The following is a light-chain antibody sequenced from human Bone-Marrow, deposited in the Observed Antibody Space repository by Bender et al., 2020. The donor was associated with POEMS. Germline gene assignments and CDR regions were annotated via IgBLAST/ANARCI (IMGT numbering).Light chain of an antibody. CDR1: SFNIGAGYD. CDR2: GNN. J-gene: IGLJ2*01. V-gene: IGLV1-40*01. CDR3: CSSAGGSTLI. Sequence: QSVLTQPPSVSGAPGQSVTMSCTGSSFNIGAGYDVHWYQQFPGTAPKLLIYGNNNRPSGVPDRFSGSKSGTTASLTISGLQAEDEAAYFCCSSAGGSTLIFGGGTKLTVL.